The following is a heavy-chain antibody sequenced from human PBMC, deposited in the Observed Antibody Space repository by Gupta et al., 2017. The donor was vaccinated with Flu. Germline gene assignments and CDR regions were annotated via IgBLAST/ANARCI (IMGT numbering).Heavy chain of an antibody. Sequence: QVQLQESGPGLVKPSENLSLTCTVSGGSINNYYWSWIRQPPGKGLEWIGYVFDSGYTKYNPSLESRVTITVDTAKNQFSLKLRSLTAADTAMYFCARVGYDSSGYYYYFDYWGQGTLVTVSS. J-gene: IGHJ4*02. CDR2: VFDSGYT. CDR3: ARVGYDSSGYYYYFDY. CDR1: GGSINNYY. D-gene: IGHD3-22*01. V-gene: IGHV4-59*01.